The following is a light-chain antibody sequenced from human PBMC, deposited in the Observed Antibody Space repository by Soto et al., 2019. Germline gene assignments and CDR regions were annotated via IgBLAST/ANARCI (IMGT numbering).Light chain of an antibody. CDR1: QSVRNNY. CDR3: KQYGRSPLT. CDR2: DAS. Sequence: EIVLTQSPDTLSLSPGERATLSCRASQSVRNNYLAWYQQKPGQAPRFLIYDASSRATAIPDRFSGSGSGTDFTLTISRLEPEDFAVYYCKQYGRSPLTFGGGTRWEIK. J-gene: IGKJ4*02. V-gene: IGKV3-20*01.